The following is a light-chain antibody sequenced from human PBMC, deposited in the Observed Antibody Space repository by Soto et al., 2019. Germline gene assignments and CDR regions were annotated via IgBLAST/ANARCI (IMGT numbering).Light chain of an antibody. V-gene: IGKV1-39*01. J-gene: IGKJ1*01. CDR1: QSISNY. CDR3: QQSYNTPRT. CDR2: AAS. Sequence: DIPMTQSPSSLSASVGDRVSITCRASQSISNYLNWYQQKPGKAPKVLIYAASSLQSGVPSRFSGSGSGTDFTLTISSLQPEDFATYYCQQSYNTPRTFGQGTKVEIK.